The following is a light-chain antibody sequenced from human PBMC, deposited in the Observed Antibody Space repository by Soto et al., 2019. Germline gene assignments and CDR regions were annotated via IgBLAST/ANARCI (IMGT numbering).Light chain of an antibody. CDR2: AAF. J-gene: IGKJ5*01. CDR3: QQYTDHPT. Sequence: DIQMTQYPSSLSASIGDRVTITCRASQGIRNFLAWFQQKPGKAPKSLIYAAFTLQSGVPTRFSGSGSGTDFNLTIRGLQPEEFGTYYCQQYTDHPTFGQGTRLEIK. V-gene: IGKV1-16*01. CDR1: QGIRNF.